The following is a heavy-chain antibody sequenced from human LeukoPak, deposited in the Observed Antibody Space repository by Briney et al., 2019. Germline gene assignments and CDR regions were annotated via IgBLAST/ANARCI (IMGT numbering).Heavy chain of an antibody. CDR2: IYYTGKT. J-gene: IGHJ4*02. V-gene: IGHV4-39*01. D-gene: IGHD3-9*01. Sequence: SETLSLTCTVSGGSISSSSYFWGWIRQPPGKGLECVAIIYYTGKTHYNPSLRSRVTISVDTSKNQFSLKLSSMTAADTAVYYCARSRQTRRPIILTGYQYYFDYWGQGTLVTVSS. CDR1: GGSISSSSYF. CDR3: ARSRQTRRPIILTGYQYYFDY.